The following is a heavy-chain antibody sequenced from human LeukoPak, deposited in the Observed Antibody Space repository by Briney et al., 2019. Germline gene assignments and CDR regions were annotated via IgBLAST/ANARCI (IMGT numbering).Heavy chain of an antibody. D-gene: IGHD2-2*01. Sequence: ASVKVSCKASGYTFTSYGISWVRQAPGQGLEWMGWISAYNGNTNYAQKLQGKVTLTTDTSTSTAYMELSSLRSDDTAVYYCARMGVGCSSTSCYGALGNYYYYYMDVWGKGTTVTVSS. CDR3: ARMGVGCSSTSCYGALGNYYYYYMDV. J-gene: IGHJ6*03. CDR2: ISAYNGNT. V-gene: IGHV1-18*01. CDR1: GYTFTSYG.